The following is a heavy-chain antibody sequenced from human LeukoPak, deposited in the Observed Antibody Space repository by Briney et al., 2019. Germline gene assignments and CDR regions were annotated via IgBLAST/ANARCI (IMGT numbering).Heavy chain of an antibody. CDR3: ARPRGHDTIVRGVMGAFDI. Sequence: ASVKVSCKASGGTFSSYAISWVRQAPGQGLEWMGGIIPIFGTANYAQKFQGRVTITADESTSTAYMELSSLRSEDTAVHYCARPRGHDTIVRGVMGAFDIWGQRTMVTVSS. D-gene: IGHD3-10*01. V-gene: IGHV1-69*13. CDR2: IIPIFGTA. J-gene: IGHJ3*02. CDR1: GGTFSSYA.